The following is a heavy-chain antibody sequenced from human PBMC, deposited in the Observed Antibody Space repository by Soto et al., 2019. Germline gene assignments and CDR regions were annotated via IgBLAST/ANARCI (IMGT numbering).Heavy chain of an antibody. J-gene: IGHJ3*02. CDR3: ARPPSGWQDRDAFDI. CDR1: GYSFTSYW. CDR2: IYPGDSDT. V-gene: IGHV5-51*01. Sequence: PGESLKISCKGSGYSFTSYWIGWVRQMPGKGLEWMGIIYPGDSDTRYSPSFQGQVTISADKSISTAYLQWSSLKASDTAMYYCARPPSGWQDRDAFDIWGQGTMVTVSS. D-gene: IGHD6-19*01.